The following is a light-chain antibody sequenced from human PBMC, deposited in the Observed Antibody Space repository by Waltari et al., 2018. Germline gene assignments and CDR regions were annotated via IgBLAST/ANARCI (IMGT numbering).Light chain of an antibody. V-gene: IGKV3-20*01. CDR2: DAS. J-gene: IGKJ1*01. CDR1: KSVGSS. CDR3: QHYVRLPGT. Sequence: EIVLTQSPGTLSLFPGEIATLSCRARKSVGSSLAWYQQKPGHAPRLLIDDASRRATGMPERFSGIESGTDFSLTSTRLEPVDFAVDVCQHYVRLPGTFGQGTKVEIK.